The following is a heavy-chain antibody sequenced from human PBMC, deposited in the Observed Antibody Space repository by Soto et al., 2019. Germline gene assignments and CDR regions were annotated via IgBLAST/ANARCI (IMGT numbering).Heavy chain of an antibody. J-gene: IGHJ2*01. CDR3: ARVAVPYYYDSSGYSRGRGRLDWYFDL. V-gene: IGHV1-18*04. CDR1: TETFNNYG. CDR2: ISTYNGNTNT. D-gene: IGHD3-22*01. Sequence: ASVKVSCKASTETFNNYGIAWVRQAPGQGLEWMGWISTYNGNTNTYHKKRFQGRFTMTSDSASNTAYMELRSLRSDDTAAHSCARVAVPYYYDSSGYSRGRGRLDWYFDLWGRGTLVTVSS.